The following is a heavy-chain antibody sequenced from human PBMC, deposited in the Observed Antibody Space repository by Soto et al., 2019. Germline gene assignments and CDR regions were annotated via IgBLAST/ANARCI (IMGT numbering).Heavy chain of an antibody. D-gene: IGHD2-2*01. V-gene: IGHV4-61*01. CDR2: IHYSGST. Sequence: QVQLQESGPGLVKPSETLSLTCTVSGGSVSGGNYYWSWIRQPPGKGLEWIGYIHYSGSTNYNPSLKSRVTISIYTSNNQFSLRLTSVPAADTAVYYCAREVPAVNDAFDIWGQGTMVTVSS. CDR3: AREVPAVNDAFDI. J-gene: IGHJ3*02. CDR1: GGSVSGGNYY.